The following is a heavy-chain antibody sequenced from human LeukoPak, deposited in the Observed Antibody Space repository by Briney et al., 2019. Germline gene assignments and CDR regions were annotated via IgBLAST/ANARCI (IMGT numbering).Heavy chain of an antibody. CDR3: ARATYYDILTGYPTVRFDD. V-gene: IGHV4-30-4*01. CDR2: IYYSGTT. Sequence: PSETLSLTCTVSGGSISNGYYSWTWIRQPLGKGLEWIGNIYYSGTTYYNPSLKSRVTISVDTSKDQFSLKLSSVTAADTAVYYCARATYYDILTGYPTVRFDDWGQGTLVTVSS. CDR1: GGSISNGYYS. J-gene: IGHJ4*02. D-gene: IGHD3-9*01.